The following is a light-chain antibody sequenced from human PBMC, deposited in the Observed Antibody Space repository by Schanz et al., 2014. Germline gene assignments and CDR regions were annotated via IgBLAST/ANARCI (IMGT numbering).Light chain of an antibody. CDR1: SSDIGGRAY. CDR2: DVS. V-gene: IGLV2-14*01. Sequence: QSALTQPASVSGSPGQSITISCTGTSSDIGGRAYVSWYQQHPGKAPKLMIYDVSNRPSGVSNRFSGSKSGNTASLTISGLQAEDEADYYCSSYTSSSTPLFGGGTKLTVL. J-gene: IGLJ2*01. CDR3: SSYTSSSTPL.